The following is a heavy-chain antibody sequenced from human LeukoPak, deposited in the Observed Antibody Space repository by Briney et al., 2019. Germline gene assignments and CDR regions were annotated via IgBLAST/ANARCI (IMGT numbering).Heavy chain of an antibody. J-gene: IGHJ6*03. Sequence: SETLSLTCTVSGGSISSYYWSWIRQPPGKGLEWIGNIYYSGSTNYNPSLKSRVTISVDTSKNQFSLKLSSVTAADTAVYYCARVRAAALYYMDVWGKGTTVTISS. V-gene: IGHV4-59*08. CDR1: GGSISSYY. CDR3: ARVRAAALYYMDV. D-gene: IGHD6-13*01. CDR2: IYYSGST.